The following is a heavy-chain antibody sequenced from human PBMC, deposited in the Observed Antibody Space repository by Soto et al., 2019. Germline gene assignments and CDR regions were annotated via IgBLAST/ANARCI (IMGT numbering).Heavy chain of an antibody. CDR2: ITSSSSTI. CDR3: ARGTGSGVTTRWFDP. J-gene: IGHJ5*02. CDR1: GVTFSDYY. D-gene: IGHD4-4*01. V-gene: IGHV3-11*04. Sequence: GGSLRLSCAASGVTFSDYYMNWIRQAPGKGLEWVSYITSSSSTIYYADSVKGRFTISRDNAKNSLYLQMNSLRDEDTAVYYCARGTGSGVTTRWFDPWGQGTLVTVSS.